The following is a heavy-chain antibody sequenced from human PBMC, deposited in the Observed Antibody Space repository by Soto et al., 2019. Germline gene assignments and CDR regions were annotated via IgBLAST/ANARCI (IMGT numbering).Heavy chain of an antibody. D-gene: IGHD3-10*01. V-gene: IGHV1-2*04. CDR3: ARSLVRGVFSSLISYHSYAMDF. CDR2: INPNSGGT. J-gene: IGHJ6*02. Sequence: GASVKVSCKASGYTFTGYYMHWVRQAPGQGLEWMGWINPNSGGTNYAQKFQGWVTMTRDTSISTAYMELSRLRSDDTAVYYCARSLVRGVFSSLISYHSYAMDFWGPGTTVTVFS. CDR1: GYTFTGYY.